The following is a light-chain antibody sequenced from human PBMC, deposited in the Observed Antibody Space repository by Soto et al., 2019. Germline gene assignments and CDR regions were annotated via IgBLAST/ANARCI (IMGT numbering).Light chain of an antibody. CDR2: EVS. CDR1: SSDVGGYNY. Sequence: QSALTQPPSASGSPGQSVTISCTGTSSDVGGYNYVSWYQQHPGKAPKLMIYEVSNRPSGVSNRFSGSKSGNTASLTISGLQAEDEADYYCSSYTSSSSWVFGTGTKLTVL. J-gene: IGLJ1*01. V-gene: IGLV2-14*01. CDR3: SSYTSSSSWV.